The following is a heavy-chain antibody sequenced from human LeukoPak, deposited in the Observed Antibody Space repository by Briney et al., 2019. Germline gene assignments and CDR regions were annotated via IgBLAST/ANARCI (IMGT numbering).Heavy chain of an antibody. CDR3: AREDDILTGLDY. V-gene: IGHV3-30*04. CDR2: ISYDGSNK. D-gene: IGHD3-9*01. Sequence: GGSLRLSCAASGFTFSSYAMHWVRQAPGKGLEWVAVISYDGSNKYYADSVKGRFTISRDNSKNTLYLQMNSLRAEDTAVYYCAREDDILTGLDYWGQGTLVTISS. J-gene: IGHJ4*02. CDR1: GFTFSSYA.